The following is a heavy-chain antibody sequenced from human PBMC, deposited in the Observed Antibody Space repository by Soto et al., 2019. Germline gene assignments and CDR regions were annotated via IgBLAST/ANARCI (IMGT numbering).Heavy chain of an antibody. CDR3: ARDLFLGSYYNPHDAFDI. V-gene: IGHV1-3*01. D-gene: IGHD3-10*01. CDR1: GYTFTSYA. CDR2: INAGNGNT. J-gene: IGHJ3*02. Sequence: ASVKVSCKASGYTFTSYAMHWVRQAPGQRLEWMGWINAGNGNTKYSQKFQGRVTITRDTSASTAYMEPSSLRSEDTAVYYCARDLFLGSYYNPHDAFDIWGQGTMVTVSS.